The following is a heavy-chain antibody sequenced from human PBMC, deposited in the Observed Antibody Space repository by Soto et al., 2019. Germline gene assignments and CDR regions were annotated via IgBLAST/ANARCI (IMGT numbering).Heavy chain of an antibody. Sequence: PSETLSLTCTVSGGSISSYYWSWIRQPPGKGLEWIGYIYYSGSTNYNPSLKSRVTISVDTSKSQLSLKLSSVTAAGTAVYYCARRYGYYFDYWGQGTLVTVSS. D-gene: IGHD4-17*01. J-gene: IGHJ4*02. CDR3: ARRYGYYFDY. V-gene: IGHV4-59*08. CDR1: GGSISSYY. CDR2: IYYSGST.